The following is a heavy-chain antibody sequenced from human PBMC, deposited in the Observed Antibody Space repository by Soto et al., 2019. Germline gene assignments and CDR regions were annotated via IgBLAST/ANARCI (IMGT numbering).Heavy chain of an antibody. CDR3: ARGFRWELHFDY. V-gene: IGHV4-31*03. J-gene: IGHJ4*02. D-gene: IGHD1-26*01. CDR2: IYYSGST. Sequence: SETLSLTCTVSGGSISSGGYYWSWIRQHPGKGLEWIGYIYYSGSTYYNPSLKSRVTISVDTSKNQFSLKLSSVTAADTAVYYCARGFRWELHFDYWGQGTLVTVSS. CDR1: GGSISSGGYY.